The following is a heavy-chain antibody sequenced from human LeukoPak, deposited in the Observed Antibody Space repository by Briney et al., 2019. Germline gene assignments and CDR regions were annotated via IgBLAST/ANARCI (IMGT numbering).Heavy chain of an antibody. J-gene: IGHJ4*02. Sequence: SQTLSLTCAVSGGSISSGGYSWSWIRQPPGKGLEWIGYIYPSGSTYYNPSLKSRVTISVDRSKNQFSLKLSSVTAADTAVYYCARGVEGSTGLFDYWGQGTLVTVSS. CDR2: IYPSGST. CDR3: ARGVEGSTGLFDY. CDR1: GGSISSGGYS. V-gene: IGHV4-30-2*01. D-gene: IGHD3-3*01.